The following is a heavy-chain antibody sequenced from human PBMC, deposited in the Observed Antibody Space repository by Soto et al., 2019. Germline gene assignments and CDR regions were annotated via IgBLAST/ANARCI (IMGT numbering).Heavy chain of an antibody. CDR1: GFTFSSYW. CDR2: IKQDGSEK. Sequence: EVQLVESGGGLVQPGGSLRLSCAASGFTFSSYWMSWVRQAPGKGLEWVANIKQDGSEKYDVDSVKGRFTISRDNAKNSLYLQMNSLRAEDTAVYYCARATVTNDYYYYYGMDVWGQGTTVTVSS. J-gene: IGHJ6*02. V-gene: IGHV3-7*03. CDR3: ARATVTNDYYYYYGMDV. D-gene: IGHD4-17*01.